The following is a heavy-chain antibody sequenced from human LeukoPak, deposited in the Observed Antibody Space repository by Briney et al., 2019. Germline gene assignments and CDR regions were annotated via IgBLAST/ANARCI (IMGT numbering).Heavy chain of an antibody. CDR1: GASITSSY. Sequence: PSETLSLTCTVSGASITSSYWSWIRQPPGKGLEWIGYVYHTGNTDYNPSLRSRATISLDTSKSHFTLSLSSATAADTAVYFCARHPFSNPFDFWGRGTLVTVSS. V-gene: IGHV4-59*08. D-gene: IGHD2/OR15-2a*01. CDR3: ARHPFSNPFDF. J-gene: IGHJ4*02. CDR2: VYHTGNT.